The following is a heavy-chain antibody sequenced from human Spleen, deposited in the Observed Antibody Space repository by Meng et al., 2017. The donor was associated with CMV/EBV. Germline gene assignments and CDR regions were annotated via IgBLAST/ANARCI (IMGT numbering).Heavy chain of an antibody. Sequence: GESLKISCAASGFTFSDYYMIWVRQAPGKGLEWVSSISSSSSIYYADSVKGRFTISRDNAKNTLYLQMNSLRAEDTAVYYCANLGDYVWGSYRYTDGMDVWGQGTTVTVSS. D-gene: IGHD3-16*02. CDR1: GFTFSDYY. V-gene: IGHV3-69-1*01. CDR3: ANLGDYVWGSYRYTDGMDV. CDR2: ISSSSSI. J-gene: IGHJ6*02.